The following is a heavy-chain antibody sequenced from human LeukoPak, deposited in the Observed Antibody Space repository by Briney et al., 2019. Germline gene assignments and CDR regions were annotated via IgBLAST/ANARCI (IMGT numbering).Heavy chain of an antibody. J-gene: IGHJ4*02. CDR2: IKGGGGDP. Sequence: GGSLRLSCAASGFTFSTYAMGWVRQAPWKGLEWVSGIKGGGGDPFYADSVKGRFTISRDNSKNTLFLQLNSLRAEDTAVYYCARGGHDFNPFYWWGQGTLVTVSS. CDR1: GFTFSTYA. V-gene: IGHV3-23*01. D-gene: IGHD2-21*02. CDR3: ARGGHDFNPFYW.